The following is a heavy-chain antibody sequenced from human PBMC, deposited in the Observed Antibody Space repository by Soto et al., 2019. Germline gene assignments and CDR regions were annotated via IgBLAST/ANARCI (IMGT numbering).Heavy chain of an antibody. D-gene: IGHD3-3*02. CDR2: MSGSGGST. J-gene: IGHJ6*02. Sequence: EVQLLESGGGFVQPGGSMSLSCVASGFTFNNYAMNWVRQAPGKGPEWVSVMSGSGGSTFYADSVRGRFTTSRDTSKHTVDLQMDRLRVEDTAIYYCVKELGYSLFASGGGMDVWGRGTTVTVS. CDR1: GFTFNNYA. V-gene: IGHV3-23*01. CDR3: VKELGYSLFASGGGMDV.